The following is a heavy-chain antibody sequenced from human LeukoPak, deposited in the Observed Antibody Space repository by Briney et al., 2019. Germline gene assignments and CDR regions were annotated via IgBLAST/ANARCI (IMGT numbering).Heavy chain of an antibody. CDR1: GGSISSYY. Sequence: SETLSLTCTVSGGSISSYYWSWIRQPPGKGLEWIGHIYYSGSTNYNPPLKSRVTISVDTSKDQFSLKLSSVTAADTAVYYCARAFRARYFDLWGRGTLVTVSS. J-gene: IGHJ2*01. D-gene: IGHD2/OR15-2a*01. CDR2: IYYSGST. V-gene: IGHV4-59*08. CDR3: ARAFRARYFDL.